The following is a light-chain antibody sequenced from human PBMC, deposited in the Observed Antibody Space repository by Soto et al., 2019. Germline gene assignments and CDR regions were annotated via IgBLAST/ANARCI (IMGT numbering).Light chain of an antibody. CDR1: QTVSSF. J-gene: IGKJ5*01. V-gene: IGKV3-11*01. CDR2: DAS. Sequence: IVLTQSPATPSLSPGERATLFCRASQTVSSFLVWYQQKPGQAPRLLIYDASNRATGVPARFSGSGSGTDFTLTISSLEPEDFAVYYCQQRSDWPITFGQGTRLEIK. CDR3: QQRSDWPIT.